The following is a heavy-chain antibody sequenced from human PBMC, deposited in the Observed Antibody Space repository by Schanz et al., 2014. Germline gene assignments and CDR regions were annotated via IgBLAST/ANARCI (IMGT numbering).Heavy chain of an antibody. V-gene: IGHV1-18*01. D-gene: IGHD3-10*01. J-gene: IGHJ6*02. CDR3: VRDAGWAFGDYHGMDV. CDR2: SSVYHGHT. CDR1: GYTFNNHG. Sequence: QVQLVQSGGEVKKPGASATVSCKASGYTFNNHGISWVRQAPGQGLEWMGWSSVYHGHTNYAEKVHGRVTMTTDTSTSTAYMELRSLISDDTAVYYCVRDAGWAFGDYHGMDVWGQGTSVTVSS.